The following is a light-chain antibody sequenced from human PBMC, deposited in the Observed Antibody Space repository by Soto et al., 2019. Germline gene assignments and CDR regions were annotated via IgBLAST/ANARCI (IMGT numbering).Light chain of an antibody. V-gene: IGKV1-5*03. CDR2: SAS. J-gene: IGKJ2*01. CDR3: QHYNSYPYT. Sequence: DIQMTQSPSTLSASVGDRVTITCRASQRISHYLAWYQQKPGKAPKLLIYSASDLESGVPSRFSGSGSGTEFTLTISSLQTDDFAIYYCQHYNSYPYTFGQGTKLEIK. CDR1: QRISHY.